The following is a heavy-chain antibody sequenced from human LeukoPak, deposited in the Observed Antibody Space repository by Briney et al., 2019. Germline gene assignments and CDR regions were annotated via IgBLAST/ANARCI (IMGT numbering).Heavy chain of an antibody. CDR2: INPSGGST. CDR1: GYTFTSYY. J-gene: IGHJ4*02. Sequence: EASVKVSCKASGYTFTSYYMHWVRQAPGQGLEWMGIINPSGGSTSYAQKFQGRVTMTRDMSTSTVYMELSSLRSEDTAVYYCARVPKGEAGYSSDRDDYWGQGTLVTVSS. D-gene: IGHD6-25*01. V-gene: IGHV1-46*01. CDR3: ARVPKGEAGYSSDRDDY.